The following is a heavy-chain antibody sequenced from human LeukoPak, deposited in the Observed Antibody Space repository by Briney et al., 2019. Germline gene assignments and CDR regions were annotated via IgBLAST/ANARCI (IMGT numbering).Heavy chain of an antibody. J-gene: IGHJ4*02. CDR2: ISGSGGST. CDR3: AKDIRGSSTTYYFDY. Sequence: GGSLRLSCAASGFTFSSYAMSWVRQAPGKGLEWVSTISGSGGSTYYADSVKGRFTVSRDSSKNTVCLQMNSLRAEDTAVYYCAKDIRGSSTTYYFDYWGQGTLVTVSS. D-gene: IGHD2-2*01. CDR1: GFTFSSYA. V-gene: IGHV3-23*01.